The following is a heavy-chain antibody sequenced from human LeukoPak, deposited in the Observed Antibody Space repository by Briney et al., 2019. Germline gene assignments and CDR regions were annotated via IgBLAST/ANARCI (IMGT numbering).Heavy chain of an antibody. D-gene: IGHD3-3*01. CDR2: IYYSGST. V-gene: IGHV4-59*12. CDR3: ARDLTYYDFWSGYGPGMDV. CDR1: GGSISRYY. Sequence: SETLSLTCTASGGSISRYYWSWIRQPPGKGLEWIGYIYYSGSTYYNPSLKSRVTISVDTSKNQFSLKLSSVTAADTAVYYCARDLTYYDFWSGYGPGMDVWGQGTTVTVSS. J-gene: IGHJ6*02.